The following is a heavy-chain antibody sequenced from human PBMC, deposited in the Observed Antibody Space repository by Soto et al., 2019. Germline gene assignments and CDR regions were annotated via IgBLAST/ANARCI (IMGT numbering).Heavy chain of an antibody. D-gene: IGHD3-10*01. CDR1: GGTFSSYA. Sequence: QVQLVQSGAEVKKPGSSVKVSCKASGGTFSSYAISWVRQAPGQGLEWMGGIIPIFGTANYAQKFQGRVTITADKSTNTAYMELSSLRSEDTAVYYCARAIWLGEDWGGHYYYCMDVWGQGATVTVSS. CDR3: ARAIWLGEDWGGHYYYCMDV. CDR2: IIPIFGTA. J-gene: IGHJ6*02. V-gene: IGHV1-69*06.